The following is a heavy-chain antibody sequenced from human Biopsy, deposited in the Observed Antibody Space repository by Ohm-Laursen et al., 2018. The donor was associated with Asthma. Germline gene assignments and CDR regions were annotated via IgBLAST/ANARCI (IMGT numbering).Heavy chain of an antibody. CDR3: ARTYYDFLTGQVKDVFGV. Sequence: ASVKVSCKASGYNFISFAIHWGRQAPGQRLEGMGGVNTGNGDTKYSQKFQGRVTITRDTSASTAYMELRSLRSEDTATYYCARTYYDFLTGQVKDVFGVWGQGTMVTVSS. CDR2: VNTGNGDT. J-gene: IGHJ3*01. V-gene: IGHV1-3*04. D-gene: IGHD3-9*01. CDR1: GYNFISFA.